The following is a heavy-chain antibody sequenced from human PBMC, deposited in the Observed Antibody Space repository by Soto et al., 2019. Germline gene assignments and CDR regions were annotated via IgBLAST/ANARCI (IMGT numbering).Heavy chain of an antibody. D-gene: IGHD4-17*01. CDR3: ARHNGYSTSTVGPFDY. J-gene: IGHJ4*02. V-gene: IGHV5-51*01. CDR2: IYPGDSDT. Sequence: PGESLKISCKGSGYSFTNYWIGWVRQMPGKGLEWMGIIYPGDSDTRYSLSFQGQGTISVDKSISTAYLQWSSLEASDTAMYYCARHNGYSTSTVGPFDYWGQGTLVTVSS. CDR1: GYSFTNYW.